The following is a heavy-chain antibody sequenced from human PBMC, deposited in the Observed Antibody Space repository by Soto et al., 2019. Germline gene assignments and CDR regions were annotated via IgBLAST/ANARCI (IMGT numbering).Heavy chain of an antibody. Sequence: QVQLVQSGAEVKKPGSSVKVSCKASGGTFSSYTISWVRQAPGQGLEWMGRIIPILGIANYAQKFQGRVTIHADKSTSTAYMELSSLRSEDTAVYYCASDVRAAAGNPRWGQGTLVTVSS. D-gene: IGHD6-13*01. CDR1: GGTFSSYT. V-gene: IGHV1-69*02. CDR2: IIPILGIA. J-gene: IGHJ4*02. CDR3: ASDVRAAAGNPR.